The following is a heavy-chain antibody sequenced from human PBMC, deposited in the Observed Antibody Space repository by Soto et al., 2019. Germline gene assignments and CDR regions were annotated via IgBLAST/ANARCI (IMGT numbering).Heavy chain of an antibody. CDR3: ARDLRGGTTWTYYFDY. D-gene: IGHD3-3*01. CDR1: GYTFTSYY. V-gene: IGHV1-46*01. CDR2: INPSGGST. Sequence: ASVKVSCKASGYTFTSYYMHWVRQAPGQGLEWMGIINPSGGSTSYAQKFQGRVTMTRDTSTSTVYMELSSLRSEDTAVYYCARDLRGGTTWTYYFDYWGQGTLVTVSS. J-gene: IGHJ4*02.